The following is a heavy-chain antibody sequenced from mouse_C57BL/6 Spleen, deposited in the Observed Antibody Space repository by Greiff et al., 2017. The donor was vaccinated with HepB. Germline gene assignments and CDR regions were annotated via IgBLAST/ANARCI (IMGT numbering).Heavy chain of an antibody. CDR3: ARVDGYYGGYYAMDY. Sequence: EVMLVESEGGLVQPGSSMKLSCTASGFTFSDYYMAWVRQVPEKGLEWVANINYDGSSTYYLDSLKSRFIISRDNAKNILYLQMSSLKSEDTATYYCARVDGYYGGYYAMDYWGQGTSVTVSS. CDR2: INYDGSST. D-gene: IGHD2-3*01. V-gene: IGHV5-16*01. J-gene: IGHJ4*01. CDR1: GFTFSDYY.